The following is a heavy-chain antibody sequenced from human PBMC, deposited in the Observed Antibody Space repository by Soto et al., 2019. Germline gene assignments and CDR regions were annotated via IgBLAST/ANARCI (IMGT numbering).Heavy chain of an antibody. J-gene: IGHJ6*02. Sequence: QVQLVEAGGGVVQPGRSLRLSCGASGFTFNSHGMHWVRQAPGKGLEWVAVISYEGSNNFYAESVKGRFTISRDNSKNTPYLKMNRLGREDTAVYYCARGAEYQLLSRDYFYGMDGWGQGTTVTVSS. CDR1: GFTFNSHG. CDR3: ARGAEYQLLSRDYFYGMDG. V-gene: IGHV3-30*03. CDR2: ISYEGSNN. D-gene: IGHD2-2*01.